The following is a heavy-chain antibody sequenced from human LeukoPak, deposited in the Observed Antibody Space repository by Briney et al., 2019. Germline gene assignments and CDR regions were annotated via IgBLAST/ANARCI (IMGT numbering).Heavy chain of an antibody. D-gene: IGHD2-21*02. J-gene: IGHJ4*02. V-gene: IGHV1-2*02. Sequence: GASVKVSCKASGSTFTGNYMHWVRQAPGQGLEWMGWINPNSGGTNYAQKFQGRVTMTKDTSISTAYMELSRLRSDDTAVYSCAREPSCGGDCSFDYWGQGTLVTVSS. CDR3: AREPSCGGDCSFDY. CDR1: GSTFTGNY. CDR2: INPNSGGT.